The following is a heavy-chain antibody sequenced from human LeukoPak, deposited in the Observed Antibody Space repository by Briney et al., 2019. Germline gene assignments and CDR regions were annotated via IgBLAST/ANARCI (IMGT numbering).Heavy chain of an antibody. CDR1: GGSFSGYY. CDR3: ARPYYDILTGYYLGANWFDP. J-gene: IGHJ5*02. CDR2: INHSGST. D-gene: IGHD3-9*01. V-gene: IGHV4-34*01. Sequence: SETLSLTCAVYGGSFSGYYWSWIRQPPGKGLEWIGEINHSGSTNYNPSLKSRVTISVDTSKNQFSLKLSSVTAADTAVYYCARPYYDILTGYYLGANWFDPWGQGTLVTVSS.